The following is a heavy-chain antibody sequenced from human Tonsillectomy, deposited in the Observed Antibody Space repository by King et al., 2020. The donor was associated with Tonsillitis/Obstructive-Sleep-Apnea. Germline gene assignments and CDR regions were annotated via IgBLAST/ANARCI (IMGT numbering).Heavy chain of an antibody. Sequence: TLKESGPTLVKPTQTLTLTCTFSGFSLSTSGVGVGWIRQPPGKALEWLALIYWDDDKRYSPSLKSRLTITKDTSKNQVVLTMTNMDPVDTANYFCAHSPLPGSSDCAFVIWGQGPMVTVSS. V-gene: IGHV2-5*02. D-gene: IGHD2-21*01. CDR2: IYWDDDK. CDR3: AHSPLPGSSDCAFVI. CDR1: GFSLSTSGVG. J-gene: IGHJ3*02.